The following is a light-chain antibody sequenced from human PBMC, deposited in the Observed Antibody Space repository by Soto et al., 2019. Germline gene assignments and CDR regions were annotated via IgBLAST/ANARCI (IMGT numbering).Light chain of an antibody. CDR3: QHYNSYSEA. CDR2: GAS. J-gene: IGKJ1*01. CDR1: QSVSSN. Sequence: EIEMTPSPSTLSVSTGERAPLSCRASQSVSSNLAWYQQKPGQAPRLLIYGASTRATGIPARFSGSGSGTEFTLTISSLQSEDFATYYCQHYNSYSEAVGQGTKVDIK. V-gene: IGKV3-15*01.